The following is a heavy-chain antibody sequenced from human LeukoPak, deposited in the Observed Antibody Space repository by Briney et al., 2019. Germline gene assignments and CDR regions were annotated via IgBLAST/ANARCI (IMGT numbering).Heavy chain of an antibody. D-gene: IGHD1-26*01. V-gene: IGHV4-39*01. CDR3: ARRSGTYHAFDI. J-gene: IGHJ3*02. CDR2: FYYTGST. Sequence: PSETLSLTCTVSGGSISTNGYYWGWIRQPPGKGLEWIGSFYYTGSTFYSPSLKSRVTISVDTSKNQFSLKLSSVTAADTAVYYCARRSGTYHAFDIWGQGTMVTVSS. CDR1: GGSISTNGYY.